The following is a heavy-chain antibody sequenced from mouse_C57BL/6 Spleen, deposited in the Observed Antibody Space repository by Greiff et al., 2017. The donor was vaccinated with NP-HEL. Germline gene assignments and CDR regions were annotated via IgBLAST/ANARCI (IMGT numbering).Heavy chain of an antibody. Sequence: EVKLVESGGDLVKPGGSLKLSCAASGFTFSSYGMSWVRQTPDKRLEWVATISSGGSYTYYPDSVKGRFTISRDNAKNTLYLQMSSLKSEDTAMYYCAREDGGYYGGHFGCWGKGTTLTVSS. CDR1: GFTFSSYG. D-gene: IGHD2-3*01. V-gene: IGHV5-6*02. CDR2: ISSGGSYT. J-gene: IGHJ2*01. CDR3: AREDGGYYGGHFGC.